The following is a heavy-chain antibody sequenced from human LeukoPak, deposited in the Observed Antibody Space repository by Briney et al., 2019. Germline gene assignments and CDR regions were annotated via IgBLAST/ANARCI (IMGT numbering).Heavy chain of an antibody. D-gene: IGHD5-24*01. Sequence: ASVKVSCKASGYTFTDYYMHWVRQAPGQGLEWMGWINPKSGGTNYAQRFQGRVTLTRDTTTSTGYMELTRLRSDDTAVYYCARVPKDGYKYDYWGQGTLVTVSS. CDR2: INPKSGGT. J-gene: IGHJ4*02. V-gene: IGHV1-2*02. CDR3: ARVPKDGYKYDY. CDR1: GYTFTDYY.